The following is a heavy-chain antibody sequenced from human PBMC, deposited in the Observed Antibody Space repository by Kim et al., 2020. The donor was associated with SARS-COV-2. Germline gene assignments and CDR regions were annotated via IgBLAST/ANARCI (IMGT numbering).Heavy chain of an antibody. CDR1: GYSFTTYW. J-gene: IGHJ4*02. D-gene: IGHD6-6*01. CDR2: IYPGDSDI. V-gene: IGHV5-51*01. Sequence: GESLKISCKGSGYSFTTYWIGWVRQMPGKGLEWMGIIYPGDSDIKYSPSFQGQVTIPADNSINTAYLQWSSLKASDSAMYFCARHHTSSSYYFDYWGQGT. CDR3: ARHHTSSSYYFDY.